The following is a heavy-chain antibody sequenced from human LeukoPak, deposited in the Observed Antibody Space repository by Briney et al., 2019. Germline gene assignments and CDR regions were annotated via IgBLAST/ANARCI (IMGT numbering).Heavy chain of an antibody. CDR2: IYKTGET. Sequence: PGGSLRLSCAASGFTLSSYDMHWVRQTTGESLEWVSIIYKTGETYYPDSVKDRFTISRESAKNSLYLQMNSLRAGDTAVYYCAREMSGSNDAFDIWGQGTMVTVSS. D-gene: IGHD3-10*01. CDR3: AREMSGSNDAFDI. V-gene: IGHV3-13*01. CDR1: GFTLSSYD. J-gene: IGHJ3*02.